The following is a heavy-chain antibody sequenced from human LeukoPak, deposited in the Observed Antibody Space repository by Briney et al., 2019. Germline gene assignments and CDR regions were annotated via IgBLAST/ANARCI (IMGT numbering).Heavy chain of an antibody. CDR2: ISSSGSTI. Sequence: GGSLRLSCAASGFTFSSYEMNWVRQAPGKGLEWASYISSSGSTIYYAASVKGRFTISRDNAKNSLYLQMNSLRAEDTAVYYCARDSYCSGGSCHSYYFDYWGQGTLVTVSS. V-gene: IGHV3-48*03. CDR1: GFTFSSYE. CDR3: ARDSYCSGGSCHSYYFDY. J-gene: IGHJ4*02. D-gene: IGHD2-15*01.